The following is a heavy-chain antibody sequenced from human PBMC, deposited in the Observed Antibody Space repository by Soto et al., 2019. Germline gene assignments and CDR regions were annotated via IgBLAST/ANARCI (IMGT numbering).Heavy chain of an antibody. CDR2: IYYSGST. CDR3: ARDLVPAALLGWFAP. V-gene: IGHV4-59*01. CDR1: GGSISSYY. J-gene: IGHJ5*02. D-gene: IGHD2-2*01. Sequence: SETLSLTCTVSGGSISSYYWSWIRQPPGKGLEWIGYIYYSGSTNYNPSLKSRVTISVDTSKNQFSLKLSSVTAADTAVYYCARDLVPAALLGWFAPWGQGTLVTVS.